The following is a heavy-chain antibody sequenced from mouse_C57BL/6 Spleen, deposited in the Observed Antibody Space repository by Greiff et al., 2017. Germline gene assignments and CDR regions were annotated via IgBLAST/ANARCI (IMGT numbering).Heavy chain of an antibody. Sequence: LVESGPELVKPGASVKISCKASGYSFTGYYMNWVKQSPEKSLEWIGEINPSTGGTTYNQKFKAKATLTVDKSSSTAYMQLKSLTSEDSAVYYCARHVYYGSGYGYFDVWGTGTTVTVSS. D-gene: IGHD1-1*01. J-gene: IGHJ1*03. CDR3: ARHVYYGSGYGYFDV. CDR2: INPSTGGT. CDR1: GYSFTGYY. V-gene: IGHV1-42*01.